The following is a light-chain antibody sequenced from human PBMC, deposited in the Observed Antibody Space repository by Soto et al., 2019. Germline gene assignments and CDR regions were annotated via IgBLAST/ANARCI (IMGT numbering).Light chain of an antibody. CDR2: GAS. CDR3: QEDNNWPSSYT. J-gene: IGKJ2*01. CDR1: QSVRSN. Sequence: EIVMTQSPATLSVSPGERATLSCRASQSVRSNLAWYQQKPGQAPRLLIYGASTRATGIPARFSGSGSGTEFTLTISSMQSGDFAVYYCQEDNNWPSSYTFGRGTKLEIK. V-gene: IGKV3-15*01.